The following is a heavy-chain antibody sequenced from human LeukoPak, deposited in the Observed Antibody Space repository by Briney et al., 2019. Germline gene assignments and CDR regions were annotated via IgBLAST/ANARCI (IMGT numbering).Heavy chain of an antibody. CDR2: ITSSGDRT. V-gene: IGHV3-23*01. J-gene: IGHJ4*02. CDR3: ARLPVAVVVPSPYSDD. Sequence: GGSLRLSCAVSGFNFRTYAMSWVRRAPGKGLEWVSGITSSGDRTYYADSVNGRFTISRDYSKNTLYLEMNSLRAEDTAIYSCARLPVAVVVPSPYSDDWGQGTLVTVSS. CDR1: GFNFRTYA. D-gene: IGHD2-2*01.